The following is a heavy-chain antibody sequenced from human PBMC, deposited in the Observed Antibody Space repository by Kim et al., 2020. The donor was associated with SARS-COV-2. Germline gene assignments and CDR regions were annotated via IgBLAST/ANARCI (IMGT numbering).Heavy chain of an antibody. D-gene: IGHD3-10*01. CDR3: ARVVCYGAGSYPYYFDY. V-gene: IGHV3-11*06. J-gene: IGHJ4*02. Sequence: VKGRFTISRDNAKNSLYLQMNSLRAEDTAVYYCARVVCYGAGSYPYYFDYWGQGTLVTVSS.